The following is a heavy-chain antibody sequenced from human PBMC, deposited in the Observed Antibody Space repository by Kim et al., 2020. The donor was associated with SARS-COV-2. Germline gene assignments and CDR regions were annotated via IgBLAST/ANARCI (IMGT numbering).Heavy chain of an antibody. Sequence: SETLSLTCNVSGASVTTSSLYWGWFRQPPGKGLEWIGSMSYGGPTDYNPSLKSRLFMSVDTSKNHFSLKFSSMIAADTAVYYCAANWDYWGPGTLVTVSS. J-gene: IGHJ4*02. CDR2: MSYGGPT. V-gene: IGHV4-39*02. CDR3: AANWDY. CDR1: GASVTTSSLY.